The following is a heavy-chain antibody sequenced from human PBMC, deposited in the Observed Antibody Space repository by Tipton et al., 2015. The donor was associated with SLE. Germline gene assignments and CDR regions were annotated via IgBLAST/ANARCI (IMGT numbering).Heavy chain of an antibody. V-gene: IGHV4-59*01. CDR3: ARNHYDFWSGYPPAFDI. Sequence: TLSLTCTVSGGSISSYYWSWIRQPPGKGLEWIGHIYYSGSTNYNPSLKSRVTMSVDTSKNQFSLKLNSVTAADTAEYYCARNHYDFWSGYPPAFDIWGQGTMVTVSS. CDR2: IYYSGST. CDR1: GGSISSYY. D-gene: IGHD3-3*01. J-gene: IGHJ3*02.